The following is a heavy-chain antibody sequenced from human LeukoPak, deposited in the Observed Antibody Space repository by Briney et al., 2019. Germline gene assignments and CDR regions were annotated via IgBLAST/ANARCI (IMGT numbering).Heavy chain of an antibody. CDR3: AKDGNWARFED. J-gene: IGHJ4*02. D-gene: IGHD7-27*01. Sequence: GGSLRLSCAASGFTFSSYSMNWVRQAPGKGLEWVSGITSRSTTYYADSVKGRFTISRDNSKNMVWLQINSPTAEDTATYYCAKDGNWARFEDWGQGTLVTVSS. CDR2: ITSRSTT. V-gene: IGHV3-23*01. CDR1: GFTFSSYS.